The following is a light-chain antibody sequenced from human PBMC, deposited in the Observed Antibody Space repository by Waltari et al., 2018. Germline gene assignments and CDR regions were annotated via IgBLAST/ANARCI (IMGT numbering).Light chain of an antibody. CDR1: SSDDGGYNS. Sequence: QSALTQPASVSGSPGQSITISCTGTSSDDGGYNSVSWYQQHPGKAPKLLVYDVSKQPSGLSNRFAGTKSGSTAYLTISGLQAEDEADYYCCSYTSSITVLFGGRTKLTVL. CDR3: CSYTSSITVL. J-gene: IGLJ2*01. V-gene: IGLV2-14*03. CDR2: DVS.